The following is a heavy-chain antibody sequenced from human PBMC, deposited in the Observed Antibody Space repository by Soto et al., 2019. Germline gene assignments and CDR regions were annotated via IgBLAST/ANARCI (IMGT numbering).Heavy chain of an antibody. V-gene: IGHV1-58*01. D-gene: IGHD3-22*01. Sequence: QMQLVQSGPEVKKPGTSVKVSCKASGFTFTSSAVQWVRQARGQRLEWIGWIVVGSGNTNYAQKFQERVTITRDMSASTAYMEMSSLRSEDTAVYYCAAEGCTYYYDSSGYHPWGQGTLFTVSS. CDR1: GFTFTSSA. CDR2: IVVGSGNT. J-gene: IGHJ4*02. CDR3: AAEGCTYYYDSSGYHP.